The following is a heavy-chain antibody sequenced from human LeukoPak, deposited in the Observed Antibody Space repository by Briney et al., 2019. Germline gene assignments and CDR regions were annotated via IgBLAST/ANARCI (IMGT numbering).Heavy chain of an antibody. J-gene: IGHJ4*02. CDR2: VSPSSSSI. CDR3: AREHTPYGSGCTAAY. Sequence: PGGSLRLSCAASGFTFSSYGMNWVRQAPGAGLEWVSYVSPSSSSIYYADSVKGRFTISRDNAKSSLYLQMNSLRAEDTAVYYCAREHTPYGSGCTAAYWGQGTLVTVSS. D-gene: IGHD6-19*01. V-gene: IGHV3-48*01. CDR1: GFTFSSYG.